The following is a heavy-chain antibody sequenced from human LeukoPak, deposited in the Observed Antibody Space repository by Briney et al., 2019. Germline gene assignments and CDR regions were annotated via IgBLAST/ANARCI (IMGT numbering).Heavy chain of an antibody. V-gene: IGHV3-66*01. CDR2: VYSGGDT. CDR1: GLTINTNY. Sequence: GGSLRLSCAASGLTINTNYMSWVRPAPGKGLEWVSVVYSGGDTYYADPVKGRFTISRDNSKNTLYLQMNRLRAEDTAVYYCAREITMPAQVYGMDVWGQGTTVTVSS. D-gene: IGHD3-10*01. CDR3: AREITMPAQVYGMDV. J-gene: IGHJ6*02.